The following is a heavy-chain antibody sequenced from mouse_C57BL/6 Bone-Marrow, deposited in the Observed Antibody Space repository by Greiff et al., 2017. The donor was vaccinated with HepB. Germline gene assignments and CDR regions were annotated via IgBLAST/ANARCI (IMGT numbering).Heavy chain of an antibody. D-gene: IGHD2-5*01. J-gene: IGHJ2*01. Sequence: QVQLQQSGAELVKPGASVKLSCKASGYTFTSYWMHWVKQRPGRGLEWIGRIYPNSGGTKYNEKFKSKATLTVDKPSSTAYMQLSSLTSEDSAVYECARSNSYFDYWGQGTTLTVSS. CDR1: GYTFTSYW. CDR2: IYPNSGGT. CDR3: ARSNSYFDY. V-gene: IGHV1-72*01.